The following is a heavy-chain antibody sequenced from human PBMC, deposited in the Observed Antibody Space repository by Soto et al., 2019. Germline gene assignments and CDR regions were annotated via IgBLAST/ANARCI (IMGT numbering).Heavy chain of an antibody. CDR3: ATFSALSSIAARDY. D-gene: IGHD6-6*01. CDR1: GFTFSSYE. Sequence: GGSLRLSCAASGFTFSSYEMNWVRQAPGKGLEWVSYISSSGSTIYYADSVKGRFTISRDNAKNSLYLQMNSLRAEDTAVYYCATFSALSSIAARDYWGQGTLVTVSS. CDR2: ISSSGSTI. V-gene: IGHV3-48*03. J-gene: IGHJ4*02.